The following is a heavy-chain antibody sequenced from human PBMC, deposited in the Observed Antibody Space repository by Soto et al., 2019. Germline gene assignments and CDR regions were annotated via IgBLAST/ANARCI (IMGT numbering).Heavy chain of an antibody. CDR2: INAGNGNT. CDR1: GYTFTDYA. Sequence: QVQLVQSGAEVKKPGASVKVSCKASGYTFTDYAMLWVRQAPGQRLEWMGWINAGNGNTKYSQKFRGRVTITRDTSASTAYMELSSLRSEDTAVYYCARDMGFGLSDYWGQGTLVTVSS. CDR3: ARDMGFGLSDY. J-gene: IGHJ4*02. V-gene: IGHV1-3*01. D-gene: IGHD3-10*01.